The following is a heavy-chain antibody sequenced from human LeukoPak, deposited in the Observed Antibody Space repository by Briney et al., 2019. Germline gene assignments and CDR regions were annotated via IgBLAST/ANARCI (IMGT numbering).Heavy chain of an antibody. V-gene: IGHV1-2*02. CDR3: ARVARKVGSGSYYYFDY. D-gene: IGHD1-26*01. Sequence: ASVKVSCKASGYTFTGYYMHWVRQAPGQGLEWMGWINPNSGGTNYAQKFQGRVTMTRDTSISTAYMELSRLRSDDTAVYYCARVARKVGSGSYYYFDYWGQGTLVTVSS. J-gene: IGHJ4*02. CDR1: GYTFTGYY. CDR2: INPNSGGT.